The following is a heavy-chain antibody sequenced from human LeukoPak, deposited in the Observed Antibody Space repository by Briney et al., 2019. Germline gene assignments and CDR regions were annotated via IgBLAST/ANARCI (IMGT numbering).Heavy chain of an antibody. CDR1: GGSFSGYY. CDR2: INHSGST. Sequence: SETLSLTCAVYGGSFSGYYWSWIRQPPGKGLEWIGEINHSGSTNYNPSLKSRGTISVDPSHTQFSLKLSSVTAADTAVYYCARARGRITIFGVVMFDYWGQGTLVTVSS. D-gene: IGHD3-3*01. V-gene: IGHV4-34*01. J-gene: IGHJ4*02. CDR3: ARARGRITIFGVVMFDY.